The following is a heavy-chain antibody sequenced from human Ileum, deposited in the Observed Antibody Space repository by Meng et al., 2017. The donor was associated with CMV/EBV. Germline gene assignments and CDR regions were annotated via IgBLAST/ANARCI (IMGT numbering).Heavy chain of an antibody. CDR2: LYSGGTT. V-gene: IGHV3-53*01. CDR1: GLTVSSDY. D-gene: IGHD3-10*01. Sequence: GGSLRLSCAASGLTVSSDYMNWVRQAPGKGLEWVSVLYSGGTTYYADSVKGRFTISRDNSKNTLYLQMSSLRAEDTAVYYCARVVGGNRYDSGRYRPSYYFDFWGHGKLVNGAS. CDR3: ARVVGGNRYDSGRYRPSYYFDF. J-gene: IGHJ4*01.